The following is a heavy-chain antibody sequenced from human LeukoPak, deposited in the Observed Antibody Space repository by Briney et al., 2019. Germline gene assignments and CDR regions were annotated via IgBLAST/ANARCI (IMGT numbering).Heavy chain of an antibody. CDR2: TSTFSGLT. CDR3: ARAGSSSWTATFDY. D-gene: IGHD6-13*01. J-gene: IGHJ4*02. Sequence: ASVKVSCKASGFVFTSYGITWVRQAPGQGLEWVGWTSTFSGLTNYAEKVQDRVTMTTDTDTGTAYLEMRSLRFDDTAVYYCARAGSSSWTATFDYWGQGTLLTVAS. CDR1: GFVFTSYG. V-gene: IGHV1-18*01.